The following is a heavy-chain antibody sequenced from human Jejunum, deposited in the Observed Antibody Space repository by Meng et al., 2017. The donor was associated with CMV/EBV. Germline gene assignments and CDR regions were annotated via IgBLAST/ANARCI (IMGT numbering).Heavy chain of an antibody. CDR2: IFTSGST. J-gene: IGHJ3*02. Sequence: SGGSISSYYWSWIRQPAGKGLEWIGRIFTSGSTNYNPSLKSRVTMSVDTSKNQFSLNLSSVTAADTAVYCCVRDGPNDLGRAFDIWAKGQWSPSPQ. CDR1: GGSISSYY. V-gene: IGHV4-4*07. D-gene: IGHD3-16*01. CDR3: VRDGPNDLGRAFDI.